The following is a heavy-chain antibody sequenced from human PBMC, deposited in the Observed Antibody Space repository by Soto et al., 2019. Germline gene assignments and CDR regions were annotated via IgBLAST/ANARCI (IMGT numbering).Heavy chain of an antibody. CDR2: INPSGGLS. V-gene: IGHV1-46*01. J-gene: IGHJ5*02. CDR1: GYTFTSYY. CDR3: AKDSGVAAAGKGANWFDP. D-gene: IGHD6-13*01. Sequence: QVQRVQSGAEVKKPGASVKVSCKASGYTFTSYYMHWVRQAPGQGLEWMGIINPSGGLSSYAQKFQGRVPMDRDTYTSTVYRELSSLRSEDTAVYYCAKDSGVAAAGKGANWFDPWGQGTLVTVSS.